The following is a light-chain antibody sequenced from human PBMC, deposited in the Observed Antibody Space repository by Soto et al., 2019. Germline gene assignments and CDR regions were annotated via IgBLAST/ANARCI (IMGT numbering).Light chain of an antibody. V-gene: IGLV2-8*01. CDR3: RLSAGTANIYV. J-gene: IGLJ1*01. Sequence: QSVLTQPPSASGSPGQSVTISCTGTSIDVGGYNYVSWYQQHPGKAPKLMIYKVSKRPSGVPDRFSGSKSAKTASLTFSVMQAEDEAVCYCRLSAGTANIYVVGSGTKVTVL. CDR2: KVS. CDR1: SIDVGGYNY.